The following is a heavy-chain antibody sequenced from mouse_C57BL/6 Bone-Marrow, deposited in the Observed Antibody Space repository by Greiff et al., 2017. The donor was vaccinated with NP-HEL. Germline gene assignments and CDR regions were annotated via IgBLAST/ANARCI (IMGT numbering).Heavy chain of an antibody. V-gene: IGHV1-82*01. J-gene: IGHJ2*01. CDR3: ARGGTGTNFDY. Sequence: QVQLQQSGPELVKPGASVKISCKASGYAFSSSWMNWVKQRPGKGLEWIGRIYPGDGDTNYNGKFKGKATLTADKSSSTAYMQLSSLTSEDSAVYFCARGGTGTNFDYWGQGTTLTVSS. CDR1: GYAFSSSW. CDR2: IYPGDGDT. D-gene: IGHD4-1*01.